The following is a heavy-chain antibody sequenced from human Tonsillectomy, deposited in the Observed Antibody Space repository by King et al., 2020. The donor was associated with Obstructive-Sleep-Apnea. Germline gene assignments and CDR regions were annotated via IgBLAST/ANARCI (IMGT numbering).Heavy chain of an antibody. CDR2: IYYSGST. V-gene: IGHV4-59*01. D-gene: IGHD3-22*01. Sequence: VQLQESGPGLVKPSETLSLTCTVSGGSISSYYWSWIRQPPGKGLEWIGYIYYSGSTNYKPSLKSRATISVDTSKNQFSLKLSSVTAADTAVYYCARENYYDSSGYYTYYFDYWGQGTLVTVSS. CDR3: ARENYYDSSGYYTYYFDY. J-gene: IGHJ4*02. CDR1: GGSISSYY.